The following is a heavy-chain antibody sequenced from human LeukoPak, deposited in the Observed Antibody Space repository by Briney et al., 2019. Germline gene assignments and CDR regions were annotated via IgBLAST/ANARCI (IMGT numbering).Heavy chain of an antibody. J-gene: IGHJ3*02. CDR2: ISSSGNTI. V-gene: IGHV3-48*03. CDR1: GFTFRSYE. Sequence: GGSLRLSCAASGFTFRSYEMNWVRQAPGKGLARVSYISSSGNTIYYADSVKGRFTISRDNAKNSLCLQMNSLRAEDTAVYYCARTGRDGYNWDAFDIWGQGTMVTVSS. D-gene: IGHD5-24*01. CDR3: ARTGRDGYNWDAFDI.